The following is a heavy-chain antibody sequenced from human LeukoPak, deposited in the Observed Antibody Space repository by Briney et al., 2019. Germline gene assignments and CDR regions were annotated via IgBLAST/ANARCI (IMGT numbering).Heavy chain of an antibody. J-gene: IGHJ4*02. D-gene: IGHD2-2*01. CDR3: ARDEETKDIVVVPAASDY. CDR2: ISAYNGNT. CDR1: GYTFTSYG. V-gene: IGHV1-18*04. Sequence: ASVKVSCKASGYTFTSYGISWVRQAPGQGLEWMGWISAYNGNTNYAQKLQGRVTMTTDTSTSTAYMELRSLRSDDTAVYYCARDEETKDIVVVPAASDYWGQGTLVTVSS.